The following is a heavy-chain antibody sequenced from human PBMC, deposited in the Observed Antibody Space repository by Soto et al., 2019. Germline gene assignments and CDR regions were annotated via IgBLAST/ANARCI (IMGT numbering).Heavy chain of an antibody. J-gene: IGHJ4*02. CDR3: TRASSLDFDF. Sequence: GGSLRLSCTTSGFTFGDYVLSWVRQAPGKGLEWVGFISRNAYGGTTDYAASVKGRFTISRDDSKSIAYLQMNSLRTEDTALYYCTRASSLDFDFWGQGTLVTVSS. V-gene: IGHV3-49*04. CDR2: ISRNAYGGTT. CDR1: GFTFGDYV. D-gene: IGHD3-16*01.